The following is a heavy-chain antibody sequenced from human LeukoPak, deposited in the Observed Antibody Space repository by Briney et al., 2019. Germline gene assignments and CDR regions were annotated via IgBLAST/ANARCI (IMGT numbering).Heavy chain of an antibody. CDR2: INPNSGGT. D-gene: IGHD4-17*01. CDR3: ARVATITYGDPRMNWFDP. Sequence: ASVNVSCKASGYTFTGYYMYWVRQAPGQGPEWMGRINPNSGGTDYAQKFQGRVTMTRDTSISTAYMELSRLTSDDTAVYYCARVATITYGDPRMNWFDPWGQGTLVTVSS. J-gene: IGHJ5*02. V-gene: IGHV1-2*06. CDR1: GYTFTGYY.